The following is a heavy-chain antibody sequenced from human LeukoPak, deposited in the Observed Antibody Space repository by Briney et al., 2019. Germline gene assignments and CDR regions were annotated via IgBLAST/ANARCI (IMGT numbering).Heavy chain of an antibody. V-gene: IGHV3-48*03. J-gene: IGHJ4*02. CDR3: ARGGATSTMIVVIITAFDY. Sequence: GGSLRLSCAASGFTFSSYEMNWVRQAPGKGLEWVSYISSGSTIYYADSVKGRFTISRDNAKNSLYLQMNSLRAEDTAVYYCARGGATSTMIVVIITAFDYWGQGTLVTVSS. D-gene: IGHD3-22*01. CDR1: GFTFSSYE. CDR2: ISSGSTI.